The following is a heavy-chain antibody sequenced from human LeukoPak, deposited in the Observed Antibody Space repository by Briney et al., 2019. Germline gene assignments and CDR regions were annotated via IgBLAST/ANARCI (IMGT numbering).Heavy chain of an antibody. CDR1: GFTFSSFG. Sequence: GGSLRLSCEASGFTFSSFGIFWVRQAPGKGLEWVSSTDTRGGTTNYADSVKGRLTISTDNSKNTVFLQMNSLRAGDTAVYYCARRSCTTADCPLGYWGQGTLVTVSS. CDR3: ARRSCTTADCPLGY. CDR2: TDTRGGTT. D-gene: IGHD2-8*01. J-gene: IGHJ4*02. V-gene: IGHV3-23*01.